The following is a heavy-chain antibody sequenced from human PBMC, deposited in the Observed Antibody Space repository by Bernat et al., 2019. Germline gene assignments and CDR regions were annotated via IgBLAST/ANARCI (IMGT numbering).Heavy chain of an antibody. CDR3: ARGGREMATTNYFDY. CDR1: GGTFSSYA. V-gene: IGHV1-69*01. D-gene: IGHD5-24*01. Sequence: QVQLVQSGAEVKNSGSSVKVSCKASGGTFSSYAISWVRQAPGQGLEWMGGIIPIFGTANYAQKFQGRVTITADESTSTAYMELSSLGSEDAAVYYCARGGREMATTNYFDYWGQGTLVTVSS. CDR2: IIPIFGTA. J-gene: IGHJ4*02.